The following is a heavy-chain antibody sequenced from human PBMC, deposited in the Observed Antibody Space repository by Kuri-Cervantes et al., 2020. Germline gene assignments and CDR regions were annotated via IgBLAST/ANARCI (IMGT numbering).Heavy chain of an antibody. J-gene: IGHJ4*02. CDR1: GFTFSSYA. CDR2: IYSGGST. Sequence: GESLKISCAASGFTFSSYAMSWVRQAPGKGLEWVSVIYSGGSTYYADSVKGRFTISRDNSKNTLYLQMNSLRAEDTAVYYCAREDCCSGGSCYCFDYWGQGTLVTVSS. CDR3: AREDCCSGGSCYCFDY. V-gene: IGHV3-53*01. D-gene: IGHD2-15*01.